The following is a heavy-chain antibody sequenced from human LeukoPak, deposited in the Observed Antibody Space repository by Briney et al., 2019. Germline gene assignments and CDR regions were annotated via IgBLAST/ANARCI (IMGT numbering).Heavy chain of an antibody. D-gene: IGHD3-3*01. J-gene: IGHJ4*02. CDR3: ARDQEGYDFWSGYTDY. V-gene: IGHV3-21*01. Sequence: GGSLRLSCAASGFTFSSYSMNWVRQAPGKGLEWVSSISSSSSYIYYADSVKGRFTISRDNAKNSLYLQMNSLRAEDTAVYYCARDQEGYDFWSGYTDYWGQGTLVAVSS. CDR2: ISSSSSYI. CDR1: GFTFSSYS.